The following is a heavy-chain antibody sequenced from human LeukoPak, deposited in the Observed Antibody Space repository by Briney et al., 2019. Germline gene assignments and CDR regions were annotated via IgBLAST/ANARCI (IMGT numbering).Heavy chain of an antibody. V-gene: IGHV3-11*04. CDR2: ISSSGSTI. D-gene: IGHD3-22*01. CDR3: ATRDLYYYDSSGYYPFGY. CDR1: GFTFSDYY. J-gene: IGHJ4*02. Sequence: PGGSLRLSCAASGFTFSDYYMSWIRQAPGKGLEWVSYISSSGSTIYYADSVKGRFTISRDNAKNSLYLPMNSLRAEDTAVYYCATRDLYYYDSSGYYPFGYWGQGTLVTVSS.